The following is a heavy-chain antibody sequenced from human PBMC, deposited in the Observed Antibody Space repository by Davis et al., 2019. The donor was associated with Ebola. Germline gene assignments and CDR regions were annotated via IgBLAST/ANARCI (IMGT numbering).Heavy chain of an antibody. D-gene: IGHD3-10*01. CDR1: GFTFSNAW. CDR3: TTDPPGYYGSGAYYYGMDV. CDR2: IKSKTDGGTI. V-gene: IGHV3-15*07. Sequence: PGGSLRLSCAASGFTFSNAWMNWVRQGPGKGLEWVGRIKSKTDGGTIDYAAPVKGRFTISRDDSKNTLYLQMNSLKTEDTAVYYCTTDPPGYYGSGAYYYGMDVWGQGTTVTVSS. J-gene: IGHJ6*02.